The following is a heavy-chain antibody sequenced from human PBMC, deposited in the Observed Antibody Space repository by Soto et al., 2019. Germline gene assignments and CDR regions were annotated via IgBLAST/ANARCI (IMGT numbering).Heavy chain of an antibody. Sequence: ASAKVSCKASGYTFTIYGISWVRQAPGQGLEWMGWISAYNGNTNYAQKLQGRVTMTTDTSTSTAYMELRSLRSDDTAVYYCARDHDDYGDQYFEYWGQGTLVTVSS. CDR2: ISAYNGNT. D-gene: IGHD4-17*01. CDR1: GYTFTIYG. CDR3: ARDHDDYGDQYFEY. J-gene: IGHJ4*02. V-gene: IGHV1-18*01.